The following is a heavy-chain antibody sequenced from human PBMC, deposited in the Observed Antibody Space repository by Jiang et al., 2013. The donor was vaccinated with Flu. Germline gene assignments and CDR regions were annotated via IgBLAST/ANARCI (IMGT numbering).Heavy chain of an antibody. CDR2: ITGDGSSR. J-gene: IGHJ4*02. CDR1: GFTFSNHW. Sequence: QLVESGGGLIQPGESLRLSCAASGFTFSNHWMHWVRQAPGKGLVWVSRITGDGSSRTYADSVKGRFTISRDNARNTVYLQMDSLRADDTAVYYCARDGMGLTPLDYWGQGTLVTVSS. CDR3: ARDGMGLTPLDY. D-gene: IGHD1-26*01. V-gene: IGHV3-74*01.